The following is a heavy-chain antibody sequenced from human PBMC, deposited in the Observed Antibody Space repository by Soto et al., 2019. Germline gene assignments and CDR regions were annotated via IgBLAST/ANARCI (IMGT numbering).Heavy chain of an antibody. V-gene: IGHV3-30-3*01. Sequence: QVQLVESGGGVVQPGRSLRLSCAASGFTFSSYAMHWVRQAPGKGLEWVAVISYDGSNKYYADSVKGRFTISRDNSKNTLYLQMNSLRAEDTAVYYCARGQSGWSVGVFDYWGQGTLVTVSS. D-gene: IGHD6-19*01. CDR1: GFTFSSYA. CDR3: ARGQSGWSVGVFDY. J-gene: IGHJ4*02. CDR2: ISYDGSNK.